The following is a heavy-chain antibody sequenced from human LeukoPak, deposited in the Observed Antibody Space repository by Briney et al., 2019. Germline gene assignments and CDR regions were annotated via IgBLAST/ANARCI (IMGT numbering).Heavy chain of an antibody. D-gene: IGHD3-9*01. J-gene: IGHJ4*02. V-gene: IGHV3-21*01. Sequence: PGGSLRLSCAASGFTFSSYSMNWVRQAPGKGLEWVSAISSDSHYIYYTDSVKGRFTISRDNAKNSLYLQMNSLRAEDTAVYYCAREQIFSDFDYWGQGTLVTVSS. CDR3: AREQIFSDFDY. CDR2: ISSDSHYI. CDR1: GFTFSSYS.